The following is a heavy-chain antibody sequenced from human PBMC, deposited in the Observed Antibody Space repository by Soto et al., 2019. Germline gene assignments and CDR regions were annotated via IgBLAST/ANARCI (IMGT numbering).Heavy chain of an antibody. J-gene: IGHJ4*02. CDR1: GYNFNTYW. CDR2: LYPGDFDT. CDR3: ARLLGYSHGYKEFFDY. V-gene: IGHV5-51*01. Sequence: PGESLKTSCTGSGYNFNTYWIGWVRQMPGKGLEWVGILYPGDFDTRYSQSFEGHFTMSVDNYINTACLQWSSLETSDTAMYYCARLLGYSHGYKEFFDYWGQGTPVTVSS. D-gene: IGHD5-18*01.